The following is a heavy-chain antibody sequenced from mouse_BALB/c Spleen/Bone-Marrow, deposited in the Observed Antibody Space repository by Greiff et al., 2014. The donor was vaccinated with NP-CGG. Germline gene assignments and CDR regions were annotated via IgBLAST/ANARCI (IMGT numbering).Heavy chain of an antibody. CDR1: GYTFSSYW. D-gene: IGHD3-1*01. Sequence: VKLMESGAELMKPGASVKISCKATGYTFSSYWIEWVKQRPGHGLEWIGEILPGSGSTNYNEKFKGKATFTADTSSNTAYMQLRSLTSEDSAVYYCARELGLRLAYWGQGTLVTVSA. V-gene: IGHV1-9*01. CDR2: ILPGSGST. CDR3: ARELGLRLAY. J-gene: IGHJ3*01.